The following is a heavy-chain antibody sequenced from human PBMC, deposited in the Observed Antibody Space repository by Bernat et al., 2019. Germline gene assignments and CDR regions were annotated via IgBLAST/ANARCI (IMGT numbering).Heavy chain of an antibody. CDR2: ISSSSSYI. V-gene: IGHV3-21*03. CDR1: GFTFSSYS. Sequence: EVQLVESGGGLVKPGGSLRLSCAASGFTFSSYSMNWVRQAPGKGLEWVSSISSSSSYIYYADSVKGRFTISRDNAKNSLYLQMNSLKTEDTAVYYCTTGYSSSPGRKNYFDYWGQGTLVTVSS. CDR3: TTGYSSSPGRKNYFDY. J-gene: IGHJ4*02. D-gene: IGHD6-6*01.